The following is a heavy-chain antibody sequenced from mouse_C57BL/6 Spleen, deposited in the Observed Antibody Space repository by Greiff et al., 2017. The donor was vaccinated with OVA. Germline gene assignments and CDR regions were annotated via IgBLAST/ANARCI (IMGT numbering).Heavy chain of an antibody. V-gene: IGHV1-81*01. Sequence: QVQLQQSGAELARPGASVKLSCKASGYTLTSYGISWVKQRTGQGLEWIGEIYPRSGNTYYNEKFKGKATLTADKSSSTAYMELRSLTSEDSAVYFCARETAQATYFDYWGQGTTLTVSS. CDR3: ARETAQATYFDY. J-gene: IGHJ2*01. CDR2: IYPRSGNT. CDR1: GYTLTSYG. D-gene: IGHD3-2*02.